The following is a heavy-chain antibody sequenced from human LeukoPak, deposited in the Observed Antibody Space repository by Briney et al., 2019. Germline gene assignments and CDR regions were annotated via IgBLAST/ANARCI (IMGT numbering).Heavy chain of an antibody. V-gene: IGHV5-10-1*01. CDR2: IDPSDSYT. D-gene: IGHD6-19*01. Sequence: GESLKISCKGSGYSFTSYWISWVRQMPGKGLEWMGRIDPSDSYTNYSPSFQGHVTISADKSISTAYLQWSSLKASDTATYYCARLGYSSRWWSDPWGQGTLVTVSS. J-gene: IGHJ5*02. CDR3: ARLGYSSRWWSDP. CDR1: GYSFTSYW.